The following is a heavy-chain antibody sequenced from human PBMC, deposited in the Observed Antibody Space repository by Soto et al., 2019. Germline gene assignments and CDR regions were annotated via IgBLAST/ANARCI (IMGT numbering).Heavy chain of an antibody. V-gene: IGHV3-30*18. CDR1: GFIFSSNG. J-gene: IGHJ4*02. CDR2: LSYDGITQ. Sequence: QVQLVESGGGVVQPGRSLRLSCAASGFIFSSNGMHWVRQAPGKGLEWVAVLSYDGITQYYIDSVKGRFTISRDTSKNTLYLQMNSLRSEDTGMYYCAKEIMAYGGSEYWGQGTLVAVSS. CDR3: AKEIMAYGGSEY. D-gene: IGHD4-17*01.